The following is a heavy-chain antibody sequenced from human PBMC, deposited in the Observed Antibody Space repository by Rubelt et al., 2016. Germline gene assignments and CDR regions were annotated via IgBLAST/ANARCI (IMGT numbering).Heavy chain of an antibody. Sequence: GLEWMGWISAYNGNTNYAQKLQGRVTMTTDTSTSTAYMELRSLRSADTAVYYCARDGGGQLVLAYWGQGTLVTVSS. V-gene: IGHV1-18*01. CDR2: ISAYNGNT. D-gene: IGHD6-6*01. J-gene: IGHJ4*02. CDR3: ARDGGGQLVLAY.